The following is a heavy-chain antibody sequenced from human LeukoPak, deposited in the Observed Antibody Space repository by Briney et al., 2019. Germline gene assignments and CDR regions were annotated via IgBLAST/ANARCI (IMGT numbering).Heavy chain of an antibody. D-gene: IGHD2-2*01. CDR3: ARVYSIIVVIPAAGGDALDI. CDR2: INPNSGGA. J-gene: IGHJ3*02. Sequence: GASVKVSCKASGYTFTGYYMHWVRQAPGQGLEWMGWINPNSGGANYAQNFQGRVTMTRDTSTSTAYMELSRLRFDDTAMYYCARVYSIIVVIPAAGGDALDIWGQGTMVTVSS. CDR1: GYTFTGYY. V-gene: IGHV1-2*02.